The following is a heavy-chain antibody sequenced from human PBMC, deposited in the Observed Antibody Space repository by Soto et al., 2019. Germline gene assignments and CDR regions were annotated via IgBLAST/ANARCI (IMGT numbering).Heavy chain of an antibody. CDR1: GVSISSSSYY. Sequence: PSETLSLTCTVSGVSISSSSYYWGWIPQTPGKGLEWIGTIYFSAKTYYNPSLKSRLTMSVDRSTNQFALNLTSVTDEDTAVYYCARLGSYWGPGTLVTVSS. V-gene: IGHV4-39*01. CDR3: ARLGSY. J-gene: IGHJ4*02. D-gene: IGHD3-16*01. CDR2: IYFSAKT.